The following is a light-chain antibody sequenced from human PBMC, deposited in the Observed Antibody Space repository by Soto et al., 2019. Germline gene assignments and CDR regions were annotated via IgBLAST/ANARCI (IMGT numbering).Light chain of an antibody. J-gene: IGKJ1*01. CDR1: QSVNSNY. CDR3: QQYYTTPTWT. Sequence: EIVLMQSPGTLSLSPGEGATLSCRASQSVNSNYLAWYQQKPGQAPTVLIFDTSRRATGVPDRFSGSGSGTDFTLTIDSLQAEDVAVYYCQQYYTTPTWTFGQGTKVEV. CDR2: DTS. V-gene: IGKV3-20*01.